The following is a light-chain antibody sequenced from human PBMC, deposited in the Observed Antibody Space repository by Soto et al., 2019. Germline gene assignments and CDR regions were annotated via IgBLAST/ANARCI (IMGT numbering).Light chain of an antibody. J-gene: IGKJ1*01. Sequence: EIMMTQSLTTLSVSPGERANLSCRASQSVGSSLAWYQQRPGQTPRLLIFNASTRASGIPTRFSGSGSGSHFSLAISSLQSEDFAVYNCQQYNVWWTFGQGTKVE. CDR3: QQYNVWWT. CDR1: QSVGSS. CDR2: NAS. V-gene: IGKV3-15*01.